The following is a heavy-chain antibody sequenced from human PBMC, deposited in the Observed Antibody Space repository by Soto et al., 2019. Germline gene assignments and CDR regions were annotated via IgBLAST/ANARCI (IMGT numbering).Heavy chain of an antibody. Sequence: SETLSLTCTVSGVSISNTSYYWSWIRQPPWKGLEWIGEVSHSGNTKYYPSLMSRVTLSVDSSKNQISLALTSVTAAETAVYNCARAKLKSPGGPLLDFGGQGTFAPVSS. CDR1: GVSISNTSYY. CDR2: VSHSGNT. V-gene: IGHV4-39*01. J-gene: IGHJ4*02. D-gene: IGHD3-16*01. CDR3: ARAKLKSPGGPLLDF.